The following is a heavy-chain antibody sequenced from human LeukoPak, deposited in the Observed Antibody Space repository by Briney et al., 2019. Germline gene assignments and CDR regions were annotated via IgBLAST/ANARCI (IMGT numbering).Heavy chain of an antibody. V-gene: IGHV3-23*01. CDR3: AKNGRGYSSDYFDY. CDR1: GFTFSSYA. D-gene: IGHD5-18*01. CDR2: ISGSGGST. Sequence: GGSLRLSCAASGFTFSSYAMSWVRQAPGKGLEWVPAISGSGGSTYYADSVKGRFTISRDNAKNTLYLQMNTLRAGDTAVYSCAKNGRGYSSDYFDYWGQGTLVTVSS. J-gene: IGHJ4*02.